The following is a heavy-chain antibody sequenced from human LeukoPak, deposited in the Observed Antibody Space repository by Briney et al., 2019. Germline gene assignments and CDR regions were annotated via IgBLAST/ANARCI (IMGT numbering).Heavy chain of an antibody. CDR3: ARDGVAGLVPFDY. J-gene: IGHJ4*02. D-gene: IGHD6-19*01. Sequence: GGSLRLSCAASGFTVSSNYMSWVRQAPGKGLEWVSVIYSGGSTYYADSVKGRFTISRDNSKNTPYLQMNSLRAEDTAVYYCARDGVAGLVPFDYWGQGTLVTVSS. V-gene: IGHV3-53*01. CDR2: IYSGGST. CDR1: GFTVSSNY.